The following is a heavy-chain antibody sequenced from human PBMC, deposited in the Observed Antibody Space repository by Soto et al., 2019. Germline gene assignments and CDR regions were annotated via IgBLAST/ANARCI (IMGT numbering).Heavy chain of an antibody. V-gene: IGHV3-23*01. CDR2: ISGSGGST. CDR1: GFTFSSYA. Sequence: GGSLRLSCAASGFTFSSYAMSWVRQAPGKGLEWVSAISGSGGSTYYADSVKGRFTISRDNSKNTLYLQMNSLRAEDTAVYYCAKDETDYYGSGTTASDYWGQGTLVTVSS. J-gene: IGHJ4*02. CDR3: AKDETDYYGSGTTASDY. D-gene: IGHD3-10*01.